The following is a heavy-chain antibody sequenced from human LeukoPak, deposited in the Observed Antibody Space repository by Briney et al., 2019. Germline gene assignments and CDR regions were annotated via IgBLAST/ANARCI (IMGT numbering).Heavy chain of an antibody. D-gene: IGHD3-10*01. CDR2: IWYDGSNK. Sequence: GRSLRLSCAASGFTFSSYGMHWVRQAPGKGLEWVAVIWYDGSNKYYADSVKGRFTISRDNSKNTLYLQLNSLRAEDTAVYYCAKDTRQGFGDPSPWFDPWGQGTLVTVSS. CDR1: GFTFSSYG. V-gene: IGHV3-33*06. J-gene: IGHJ5*02. CDR3: AKDTRQGFGDPSPWFDP.